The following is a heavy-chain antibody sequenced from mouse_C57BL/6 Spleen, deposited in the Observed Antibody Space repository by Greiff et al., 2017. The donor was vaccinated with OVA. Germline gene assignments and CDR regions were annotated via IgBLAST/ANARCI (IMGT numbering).Heavy chain of an antibody. V-gene: IGHV1-39*01. CDR3: ARDYGSSWSVLYWYFDV. CDR1: GYSFTDYN. CDR2: INPNYGTT. Sequence: VQLQQSGPELVKPGASVKISCKASGYSFTDYNMNWVKQSNGKSLEWIGVINPNYGTTSSNQKFKGKATLTVDQSSSTAYMQLNSLTSEDSAVYYCARDYGSSWSVLYWYFDVWGTGTTVTVSS. D-gene: IGHD1-1*01. J-gene: IGHJ1*03.